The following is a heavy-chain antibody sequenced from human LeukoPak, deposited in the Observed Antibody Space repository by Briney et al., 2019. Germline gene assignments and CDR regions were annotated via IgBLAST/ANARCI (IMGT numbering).Heavy chain of an antibody. V-gene: IGHV3-9*01. CDR2: ISWNSGSI. Sequence: GGSLRLSCAASGFTFSSYSMNWVRQAPGKGLEWVSGISWNSGSIGYADSVKGRFTISRDNAKNSLYLQMNSLRAEDTALYYCAKDTYYYDSSGYSSFDYWGQGTLVTVSS. J-gene: IGHJ4*02. D-gene: IGHD3-22*01. CDR3: AKDTYYYDSSGYSSFDY. CDR1: GFTFSSYS.